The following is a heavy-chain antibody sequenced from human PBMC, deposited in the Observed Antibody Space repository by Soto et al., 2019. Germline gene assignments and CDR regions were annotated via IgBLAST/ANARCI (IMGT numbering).Heavy chain of an antibody. CDR2: IFYTGST. CDR3: ARTKGVYYSYGMDV. CDR1: GGSISGCY. V-gene: IGHV4-59*01. J-gene: IGHJ6*02. Sequence: SETLSLTCAISGGSISGCYWSWIRQPPGKGLEWIGYIFYTGSTTYNPSLKSRVTISGDTSKNQFSLNLSAVTAADTAVYYCARTKGVYYSYGMDVWGQGTTGTVSS.